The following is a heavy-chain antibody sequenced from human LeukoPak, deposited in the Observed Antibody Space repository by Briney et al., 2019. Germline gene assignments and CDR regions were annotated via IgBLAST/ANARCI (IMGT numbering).Heavy chain of an antibody. CDR3: AKEDYYDSSSYSFDY. CDR1: GFTFSSYG. V-gene: IGHV3-30*02. J-gene: IGHJ4*02. D-gene: IGHD3-22*01. CDR2: IRYDGSNK. Sequence: PGGSLRLSCAASGFTFSSYGMHWVRQAPGKGLEWVAFIRYDGSNKYYADSVKGRFTISRDNSKNTLYLQMNSLRAEDTAVYYCAKEDYYDSSSYSFDYWGQRTLVTVSS.